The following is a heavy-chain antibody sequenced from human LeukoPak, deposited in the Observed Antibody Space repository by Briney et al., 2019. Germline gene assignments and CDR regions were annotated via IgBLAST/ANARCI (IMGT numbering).Heavy chain of an antibody. D-gene: IGHD3-22*01. CDR2: IDPSDSYT. V-gene: IGHV5-10-1*01. CDR3: ARRFHDSSGYYQNWFDP. J-gene: IGHJ5*02. CDR1: GYGFTSYW. Sequence: GESLRISCKGSGYGFTSYWISWVRQMPGKGLEWMGRIDPSDSYTNYSPSFQGHVTISADKSISTAYLQWSSLKASDTAMYYCARRFHDSSGYYQNWFDPWGQGTLITVSS.